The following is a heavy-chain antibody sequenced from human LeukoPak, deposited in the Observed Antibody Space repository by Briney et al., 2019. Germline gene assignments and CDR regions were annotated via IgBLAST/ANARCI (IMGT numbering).Heavy chain of an antibody. CDR1: GFTFSSYW. D-gene: IGHD2-15*01. V-gene: IGHV3-74*01. Sequence: GGSLRLSCAASGFTFSSYWMHWARQAPGKGLVWVSRINTDGSSTSYADSVKGRFTISRDNAKNTLYLQMNSLRAEDTAVYYRAGDPRYCSGGSCYADWGQGTLVTVSS. CDR3: AGDPRYCSGGSCYAD. J-gene: IGHJ4*02. CDR2: INTDGSST.